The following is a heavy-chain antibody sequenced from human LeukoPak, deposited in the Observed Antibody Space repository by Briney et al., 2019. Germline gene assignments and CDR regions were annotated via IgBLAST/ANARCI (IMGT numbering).Heavy chain of an antibody. CDR3: ARDEDSGTRIYCSGGSCQYYYYYYGMDV. CDR1: GGTFSSYA. J-gene: IGHJ6*02. D-gene: IGHD2-15*01. V-gene: IGHV1-69*13. CDR2: IIPIFGTA. Sequence: GASVKVSCKASGGTFSSYAISWVRQAPGQGLEWMGGIIPIFGTANYAQKFQGRVTITADESTSTAYMELGSLRSEDTAVYYCARDEDSGTRIYCSGGSCQYYYYYYGMDVWGQGTTVTVSS.